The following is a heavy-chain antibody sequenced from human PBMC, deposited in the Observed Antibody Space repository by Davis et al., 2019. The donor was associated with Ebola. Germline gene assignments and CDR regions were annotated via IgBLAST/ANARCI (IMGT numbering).Heavy chain of an antibody. CDR3: ARVTEMATIADWFDP. J-gene: IGHJ5*02. V-gene: IGHV4-34*01. Sequence: PSETLSLTCAVYGGSFSGYYWSWIRQPPGKGLEWIGEINHSGSTNYNPSLKSRVTISVDTSKNQFSLKLSSVTAADTAVYYCARVTEMATIADWFDPWGQGTLVTVSS. CDR2: INHSGST. CDR1: GGSFSGYY. D-gene: IGHD5-24*01.